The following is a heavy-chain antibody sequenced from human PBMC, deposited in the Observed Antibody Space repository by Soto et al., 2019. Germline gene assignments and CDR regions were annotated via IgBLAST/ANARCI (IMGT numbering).Heavy chain of an antibody. CDR2: IWYDGSNK. Sequence: PGGSLRLSCAASGFTFSSYGMHWVRQAPGKGLEWVAVIWYDGSNKYYADSVKGRFTISRDNSKNTLYLQMNSLRAEDTAVYYCARDLTYYYDSSGSGTYGMDVWGQGTTVTVS. J-gene: IGHJ6*02. CDR3: ARDLTYYYDSSGSGTYGMDV. CDR1: GFTFSSYG. V-gene: IGHV3-33*01. D-gene: IGHD3-22*01.